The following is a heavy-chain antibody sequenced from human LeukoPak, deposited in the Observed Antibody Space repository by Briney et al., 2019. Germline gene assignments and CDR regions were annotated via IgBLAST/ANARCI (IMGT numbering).Heavy chain of an antibody. J-gene: IGHJ6*02. Sequence: SVTVSCKASGGTFSSYTISWVRQAPGQGLEWMGRIIHILGIANYAQKFQGRVTITADKSTSTAYMELSSLRSEDTAVYYCARAHVVVVAATHYGMDVWCQGTTVIVSS. CDR1: GGTFSSYT. D-gene: IGHD2-15*01. CDR3: ARAHVVVVAATHYGMDV. CDR2: IIHILGIA. V-gene: IGHV1-69*02.